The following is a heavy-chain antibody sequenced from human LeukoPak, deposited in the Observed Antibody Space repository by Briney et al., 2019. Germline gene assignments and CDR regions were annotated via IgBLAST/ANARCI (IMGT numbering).Heavy chain of an antibody. V-gene: IGHV3-73*01. D-gene: IGHD2-8*01. CDR2: IRSKANSYAT. Sequence: GGSLRLSCAASGFTFSGSATHWGRQASGKGLEWVGRIRSKANSYATAYAASVKGRFTISRDDSENTVYLQMNSLKTEDTAVYYCTRSEGNGFDYWGQGALVTVSS. CDR1: GFTFSGSA. J-gene: IGHJ4*02. CDR3: TRSEGNGFDY.